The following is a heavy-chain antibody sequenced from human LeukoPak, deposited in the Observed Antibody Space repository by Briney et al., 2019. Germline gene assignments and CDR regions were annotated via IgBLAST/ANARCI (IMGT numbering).Heavy chain of an antibody. CDR3: ARDRVAGKAHDAFDI. CDR1: GGSISSYY. Sequence: PSETLSLTCTVSGGSISSYYWSWIRQPAGKGLEWIGRIYTSGSTNYNPSLKSRVTMSVDTSKNQFSLKLSSVTAADTAVYYCARDRVAGKAHDAFDIWGQGTMVTVSS. V-gene: IGHV4-4*07. CDR2: IYTSGST. J-gene: IGHJ3*02. D-gene: IGHD6-19*01.